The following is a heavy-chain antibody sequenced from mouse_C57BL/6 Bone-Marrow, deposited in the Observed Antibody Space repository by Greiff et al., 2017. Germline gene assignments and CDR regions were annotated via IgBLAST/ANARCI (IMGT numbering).Heavy chain of an antibody. CDR2: IYPGGGST. D-gene: IGHD1-1*02. CDR3: APKISYYLYY. V-gene: IGHV1-55*01. J-gene: IGHJ2*01. CDR1: GYTFTSYW. Sequence: QVQLLQPGAELVKPGASVKMSCKASGYTFTSYWINWVKPRPGQGLEWIGDIYPGGGSTNYNEKFKSKATLTVDTSSRTAYTHLSSLTYEDSAVDFCAPKISYYLYYWGQGTALTVAS.